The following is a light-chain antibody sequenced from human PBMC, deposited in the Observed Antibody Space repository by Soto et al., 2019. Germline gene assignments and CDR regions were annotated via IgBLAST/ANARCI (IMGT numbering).Light chain of an antibody. CDR3: GTWDSSLRGGV. Sequence: QSVLTQPPSVSAAPGQTVTISCSGSNSNVGTKNVCWYQQLPGTAPKLLIYDNIKRPSGIPGRFSASKSGTSATLAITGLQAGDEADYYCGTWDSSLRGGVFGGGTKLTVL. J-gene: IGLJ2*01. CDR2: DNI. V-gene: IGLV1-51*01. CDR1: NSNVGTKN.